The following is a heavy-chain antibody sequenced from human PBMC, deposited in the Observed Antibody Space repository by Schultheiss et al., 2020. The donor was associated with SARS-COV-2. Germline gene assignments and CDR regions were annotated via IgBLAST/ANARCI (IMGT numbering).Heavy chain of an antibody. CDR3: ARKYCSGGSCSWFDP. Sequence: SETLSLTCTVSGGSISSGGYYWSWIRQHPGKGLEWIGEIYHSGSTNYNPSLKSRVTISVDKSKNQFSLKLSSVTAADTAVYYCARKYCSGGSCSWFDPWGQGTLVTVSS. CDR2: IYHSGST. V-gene: IGHV4-39*07. CDR1: GGSISSGGYY. D-gene: IGHD2-15*01. J-gene: IGHJ5*02.